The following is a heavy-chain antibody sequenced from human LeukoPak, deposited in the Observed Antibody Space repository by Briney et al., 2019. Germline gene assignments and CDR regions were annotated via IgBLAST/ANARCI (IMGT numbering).Heavy chain of an antibody. V-gene: IGHV3-48*01. CDR2: ISSSSSTI. CDR1: GFTLSSYS. D-gene: IGHD5-18*01. CDR3: ARDPRGVVSDTVRGFDY. J-gene: IGHJ4*02. Sequence: GGSLRLSCAASGFTLSSYSMNWVRQAPGKGLEWVSYISSSSSTIYYADSVKGRFTISRDNGKNSLYLQMSSLRADDTAMYYCARDPRGVVSDTVRGFDYWGQGTLVTVSS.